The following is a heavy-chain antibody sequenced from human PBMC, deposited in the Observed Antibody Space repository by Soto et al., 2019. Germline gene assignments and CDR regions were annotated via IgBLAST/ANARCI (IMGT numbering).Heavy chain of an antibody. J-gene: IGHJ4*02. V-gene: IGHV1-18*01. D-gene: IGHD6-25*01. CDR1: GYNFKSYG. Sequence: QVQLVQSEGEVKQPGASVKVSCKASGYNFKSYGVSWVRQVPGQGLEWMGWISPNSGDTTYAQNLQGRFTISTDAYATTVFMEVRRLRSEDTAVYYSAMEMWTRSGPQNFVDFWGQGALVTVSS. CDR3: AMEMWTRSGPQNFVDF. CDR2: ISPNSGDT.